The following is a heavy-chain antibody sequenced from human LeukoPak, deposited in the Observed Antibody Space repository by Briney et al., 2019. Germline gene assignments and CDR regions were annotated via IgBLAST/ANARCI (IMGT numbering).Heavy chain of an antibody. Sequence: PSETLSLTCDVSGYSISNPYYWGWIRQPPGKGLEWIGNIYRSGSTYYNPSLKSRVTISVDTSKNQFSLHLNSVTAADTAVYYCARQRGSYYFDYWGQGTLVSVSS. J-gene: IGHJ4*02. CDR1: GYSISNPYY. CDR3: ARQRGSYYFDY. D-gene: IGHD1-26*01. CDR2: IYRSGST. V-gene: IGHV4-38-2*01.